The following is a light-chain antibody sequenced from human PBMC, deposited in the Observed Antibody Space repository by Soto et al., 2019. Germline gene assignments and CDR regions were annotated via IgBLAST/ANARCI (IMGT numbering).Light chain of an antibody. CDR2: DVS. CDR3: SSFRSSSTYV. V-gene: IGLV2-14*03. J-gene: IGLJ1*01. Sequence: QSALTQPASVSGSPGQSITISCTGTTSDVGSYNHVSWYQHYPGRAPKLMIYDVSSRPSGVSDRFSGSKSGNTASLTISGLQAVDEADYYCSSFRSSSTYVFGTGTKVTVL. CDR1: TSDVGSYNH.